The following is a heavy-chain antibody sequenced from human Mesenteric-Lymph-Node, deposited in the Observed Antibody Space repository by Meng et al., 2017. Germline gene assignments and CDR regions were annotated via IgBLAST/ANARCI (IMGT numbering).Heavy chain of an antibody. CDR3: ARKAVAVGTFDY. Sequence: QVQMHQSGPGLVKPSQTLSLPCAISEESVSRTSAAWNWIRQSPSRGLEWLGRTYYRSKWSSDYAVYVRSRITINADTSKNQFSLQLNSVTPEDTAVYYCARKAVAVGTFDYWGQGTLVTVSS. V-gene: IGHV6-1*01. CDR1: EESVSRTSAA. J-gene: IGHJ4*02. CDR2: TYYRSKWSS. D-gene: IGHD6-19*01.